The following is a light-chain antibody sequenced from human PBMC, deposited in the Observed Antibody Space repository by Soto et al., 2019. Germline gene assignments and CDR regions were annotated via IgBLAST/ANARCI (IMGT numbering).Light chain of an antibody. CDR3: QAWGTSAV. V-gene: IGLV4-69*01. CDR1: SGHSSYA. CDR2: VKSDGSH. Sequence: QLVLTQSPSASASLGASVKLTCTLSSGHSSYAIAWYQQQPEKGPRFLMKVKSDGSHNKGDGIPDRFSGSSSGAERHLTISSLQSEDEGDYCCQAWGTSAVFGGGTQLTVL. J-gene: IGLJ7*01.